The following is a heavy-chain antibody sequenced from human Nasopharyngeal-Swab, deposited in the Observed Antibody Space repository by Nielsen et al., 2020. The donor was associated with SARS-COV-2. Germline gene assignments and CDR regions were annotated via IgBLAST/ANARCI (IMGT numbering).Heavy chain of an antibody. CDR2: INHSGTT. Sequence: SETLSLTCAVYGGSFSDYYWTWIRQPPGKGLEWIGEINHSGTTNSNPSLKSRVTLSVDTSKNQFSLKLSSMTAADTAVYYCARGRLHFLEPRLDHWGQGTLVTVSS. V-gene: IGHV4-34*01. CDR1: GGSFSDYY. CDR3: ARGRLHFLEPRLDH. J-gene: IGHJ4*02. D-gene: IGHD3-3*01.